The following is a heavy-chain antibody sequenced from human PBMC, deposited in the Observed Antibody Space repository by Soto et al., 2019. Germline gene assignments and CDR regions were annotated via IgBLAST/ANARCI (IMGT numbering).Heavy chain of an antibody. V-gene: IGHV3-33*01. D-gene: IGHD5-12*01. J-gene: IGHJ5*02. CDR3: ARDPASLVDIVATENWFDP. CDR1: GFTFSSYG. CDR2: IWYDGSNK. Sequence: QVQLVESGGGVVQPGRSLRLSCAASGFTFSSYGMHWVRQAPGKGLEWVAVIWYDGSNKYYADSVKGRFTISRDNYKNTLDLPMNSLRAEDTAVYYCARDPASLVDIVATENWFDPWGQGTLVTVSS.